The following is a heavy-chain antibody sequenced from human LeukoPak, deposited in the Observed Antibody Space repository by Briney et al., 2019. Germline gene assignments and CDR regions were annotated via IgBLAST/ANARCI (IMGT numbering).Heavy chain of an antibody. D-gene: IGHD2-2*01. V-gene: IGHV4-61*02. CDR1: GGSISSGTYY. Sequence: PSETLSLTCTVSGGSISSGTYYWSWIRQPAGKGLEWIGRIYTSGNTNYNPSLKSRVTISVDTSKNQFSLKLTSVTAADTAVYYCARQNRDIVVVPAKDSNFHYYYYMDVWGKGTTVTISS. J-gene: IGHJ6*03. CDR3: ARQNRDIVVVPAKDSNFHYYYYMDV. CDR2: IYTSGNT.